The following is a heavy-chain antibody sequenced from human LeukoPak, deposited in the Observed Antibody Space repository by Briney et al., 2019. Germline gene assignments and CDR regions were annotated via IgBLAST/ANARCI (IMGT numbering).Heavy chain of an antibody. D-gene: IGHD1-26*01. CDR2: INQDGSEI. V-gene: IGHV3-7*04. Sequence: PGGSLRLSCAASGFTFSTYWMTWVRQAPGKGLEWVASINQDGSEIFYVDSVRGRFTFSRDNAKNSLYPQMNSLRVEDTAMYYCARDRLWELRAFDIWGQGTMVTVFS. J-gene: IGHJ3*02. CDR3: ARDRLWELRAFDI. CDR1: GFTFSTYW.